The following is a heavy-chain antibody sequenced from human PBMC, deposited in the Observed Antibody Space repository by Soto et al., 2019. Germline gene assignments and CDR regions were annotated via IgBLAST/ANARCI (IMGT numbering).Heavy chain of an antibody. CDR3: ARDQTVACPTTFDY. Sequence: EVQLVESGGGLVQPGGSLRLSCAASGFPFSRYWMHWVRQTPGKGLVWVSRIDNTGSVITYADSVKGRFTISRDNAKNTLYLIMNSLRAEDTAVYYCARDQTVACPTTFDYCGQGTLVTVSS. CDR1: GFPFSRYW. J-gene: IGHJ4*02. CDR2: IDNTGSVI. V-gene: IGHV3-74*01. D-gene: IGHD6-19*01.